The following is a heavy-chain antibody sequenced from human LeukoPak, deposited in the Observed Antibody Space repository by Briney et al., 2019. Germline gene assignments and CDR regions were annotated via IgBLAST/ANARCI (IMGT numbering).Heavy chain of an antibody. CDR2: IYYSGST. V-gene: IGHV4-39*07. CDR1: GGSISSSSYY. Sequence: SETLSLTCTVSGGSISSSSYYWGWIRQPPGKGLEWIGSIYYSGSTYYNPSLKSRVTISVDTSKNQFSLKLSSVTAADTAVYYCARPDRRYYYMDVWGKGTTVTVSS. J-gene: IGHJ6*03. CDR3: ARPDRRYYYMDV.